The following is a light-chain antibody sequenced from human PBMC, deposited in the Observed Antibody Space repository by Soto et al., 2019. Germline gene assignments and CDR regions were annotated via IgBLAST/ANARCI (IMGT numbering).Light chain of an antibody. CDR2: GAS. CDR3: QHHDSDSQT. J-gene: IGKJ1*01. Sequence: DIQMTQSPPTLSASVGDRVTITCRASQSIRHYLAWYQQMPGKAPKLLIYGASTLQSGVPSRFSSSESGTEFHLTISSLQPADCGTYFCQHHDSDSQTFGHGTNVDIK. V-gene: IGKV1-5*01. CDR1: QSIRHY.